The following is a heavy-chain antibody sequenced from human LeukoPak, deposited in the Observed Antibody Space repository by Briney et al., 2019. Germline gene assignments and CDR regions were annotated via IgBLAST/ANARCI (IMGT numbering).Heavy chain of an antibody. CDR1: GFTFSTYW. Sequence: GGSLRLSCAASGFTFSTYWMHWVRQAAGKGLVWVSRINSDGSSTRYADSVKGRFTISRDNAKNSLYLQMNSLRAEDTAVYYCARYSSSYDTAFDYWGQGTLVTVSS. CDR2: INSDGSST. D-gene: IGHD6-6*01. V-gene: IGHV3-74*01. J-gene: IGHJ4*02. CDR3: ARYSSSYDTAFDY.